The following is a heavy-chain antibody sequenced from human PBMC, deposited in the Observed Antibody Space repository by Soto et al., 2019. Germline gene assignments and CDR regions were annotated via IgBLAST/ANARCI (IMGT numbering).Heavy chain of an antibody. V-gene: IGHV3-15*01. J-gene: IGHJ4*02. CDR2: IKSKTDGGTT. Sequence: GSLRLSCAASGFTFSNAWMSWVRQAPGKGLERVGRIKSKTDGGTTDYAAPVKGRFTISRDDSKSTLYLQMNSLKTEATAVYSCTTDRPDSSWYPVDYWGQGTLVAVSS. CDR3: TTDRPDSSWYPVDY. CDR1: GFTFSNAW. D-gene: IGHD1-20*01.